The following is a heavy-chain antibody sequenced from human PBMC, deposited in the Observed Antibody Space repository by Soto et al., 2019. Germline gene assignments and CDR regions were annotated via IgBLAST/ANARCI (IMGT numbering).Heavy chain of an antibody. CDR1: GYTFTSYD. CDR2: MNPYSGNT. Sequence: QVQLVQSGAEVKKPGASVKVSCKASGYTFTSYDINWVRQATGQGLEWMGWMNPYSGNTGYAQRFQGRVTMTRNTSIATAYMELSSLGSEDTAVYYCARGRSSSDWRYYHYDGMDVWGQGTTVTVSS. CDR3: ARGRSSSDWRYYHYDGMDV. D-gene: IGHD6-19*01. V-gene: IGHV1-8*01. J-gene: IGHJ6*02.